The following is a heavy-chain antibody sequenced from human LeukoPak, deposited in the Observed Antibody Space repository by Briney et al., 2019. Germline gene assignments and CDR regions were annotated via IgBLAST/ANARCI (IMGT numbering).Heavy chain of an antibody. J-gene: IGHJ4*02. CDR1: GFTFSSYW. V-gene: IGHV3-7*03. D-gene: IGHD3-10*01. CDR3: AGRGSGSYFDF. Sequence: GGSLGLSCAASGFTFSSYWMSWVRQAPGKGLEWVANIKQDGSEKYYVDSVKGRFTISRDNAKNSLYLQMNSLRAEDTAVYYCAGRGSGSYFDFWGPGTLVTVSS. CDR2: IKQDGSEK.